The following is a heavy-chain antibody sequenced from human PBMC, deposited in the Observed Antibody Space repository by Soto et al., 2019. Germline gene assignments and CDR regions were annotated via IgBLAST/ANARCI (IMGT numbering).Heavy chain of an antibody. V-gene: IGHV3-23*01. CDR1: GFTFGNYG. CDR2: ISGGGGST. J-gene: IGHJ3*01. Sequence: EVQLLESGGGFVQPGGSLRLSCEASGFTFGNYGMNWVRQAPGKGLEWVSGISGGGGSTYYADSVKGRFTISRDPSKNTVFLEMNSLRAEDTAVYYCAKGFIVVVTVLRPDDAFDVWGQGTLVTVSS. CDR3: AKGFIVVVTVLRPDDAFDV. D-gene: IGHD2-21*02.